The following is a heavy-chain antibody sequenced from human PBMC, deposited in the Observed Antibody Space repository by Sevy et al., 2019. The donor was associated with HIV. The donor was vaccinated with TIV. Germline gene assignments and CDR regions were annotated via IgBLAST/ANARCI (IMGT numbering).Heavy chain of an antibody. V-gene: IGHV3-21*01. D-gene: IGHD6-19*01. CDR2: ISSSSSYI. Sequence: GGSLRLSCAASGFTFSSYSMNWVRQAPGKGLEWVSSISSSSSYIYYADSVKGRFTISRDNAKNSLYLQMNSLRAEDTTVYYCARDPPSSGWYYFDYWGQGTLVTVSS. J-gene: IGHJ4*02. CDR3: ARDPPSSGWYYFDY. CDR1: GFTFSSYS.